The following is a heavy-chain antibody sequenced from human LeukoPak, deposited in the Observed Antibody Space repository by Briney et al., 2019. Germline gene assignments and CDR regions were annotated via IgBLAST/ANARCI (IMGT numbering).Heavy chain of an antibody. CDR1: GFTLCDYA. CDR3: TMEGLLLWFGELLSDSSYFDY. CDR2: IRSKAYGGTT. Sequence: GGTLRLSCTASGFTLCDYAMSWFCQAPGEGLGRVGFIRSKAYGGTTEYAASVKGRFTISRDDSKSIAYLQMNSLKPGDTAVYYCTMEGLLLWFGELLSDSSYFDYWGQGTLVTVSS. V-gene: IGHV3-49*03. D-gene: IGHD3-10*01. J-gene: IGHJ4*02.